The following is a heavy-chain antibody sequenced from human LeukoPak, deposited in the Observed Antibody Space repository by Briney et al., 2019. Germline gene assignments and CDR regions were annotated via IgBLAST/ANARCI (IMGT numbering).Heavy chain of an antibody. V-gene: IGHV1-46*01. D-gene: IGHD2-2*03. CDR1: GYTFTSYY. Sequence: ASVTVSCKASGYTFTSYYMHWVRQAPGQGLEWMGVINPSGGSTNYAQKFQGRVTIPRDTSTSTVYMELSTLRSEDTAVYYCAREGRRVVDIVVVPAARSGYRWFDPWGQGTLVTVSS. CDR2: INPSGGST. CDR3: AREGRRVVDIVVVPAARSGYRWFDP. J-gene: IGHJ5*02.